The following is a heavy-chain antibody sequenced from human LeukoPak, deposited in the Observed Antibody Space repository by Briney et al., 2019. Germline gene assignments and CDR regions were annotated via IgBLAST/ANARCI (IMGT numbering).Heavy chain of an antibody. Sequence: GGSLRLSCAASGFTFSSYTIHWVRQAPGKGLEWVSSISSSSSYIYYADSVKGRFTISRHNAKNSLFLQMDSLRAEDTAVYYCARTEWLRSGYYFDYWGQGTLVTVSS. CDR3: ARTEWLRSGYYFDY. CDR1: GFTFSSYT. J-gene: IGHJ4*02. CDR2: ISSSSSYI. V-gene: IGHV3-21*01. D-gene: IGHD5-12*01.